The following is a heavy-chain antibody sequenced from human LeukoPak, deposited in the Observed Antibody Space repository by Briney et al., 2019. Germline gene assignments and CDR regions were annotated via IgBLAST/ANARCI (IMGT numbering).Heavy chain of an antibody. V-gene: IGHV3-11*01. D-gene: IGHD3-10*01. CDR2: ISDSAINT. CDR3: AAYYGSGSVNYYRGMDI. J-gene: IGHJ6*02. Sequence: GGSLRLSCEASEFTFSDYYMSWIRQAPGKGLEWISYISDSAINTHYADSVKGRFTISRDNAKKLLVLEMKSLRSEDTAVYYCAAYYGSGSVNYYRGMDIWGQGATVTVSS. CDR1: EFTFSDYY.